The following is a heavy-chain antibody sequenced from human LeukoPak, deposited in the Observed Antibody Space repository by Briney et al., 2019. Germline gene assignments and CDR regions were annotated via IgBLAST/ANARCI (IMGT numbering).Heavy chain of an antibody. CDR3: ARSYRNLVGATPTDY. D-gene: IGHD1-26*01. Sequence: ASVTVSCKASGYTFTSYGISWVRQAPGQGLEWMGWVSAYNGNTNYAQKLQGRVTMTTDTSTSTAYMELRSLRSDDTAVYYCARSYRNLVGATPTDYWGQGTLVTVSS. CDR1: GYTFTSYG. J-gene: IGHJ4*02. CDR2: VSAYNGNT. V-gene: IGHV1-18*01.